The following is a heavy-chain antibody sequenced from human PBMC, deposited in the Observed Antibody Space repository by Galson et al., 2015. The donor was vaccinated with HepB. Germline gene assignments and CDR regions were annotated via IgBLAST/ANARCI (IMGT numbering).Heavy chain of an antibody. CDR2: INHSGTT. J-gene: IGHJ5*02. Sequence: TLSLTCAVSGGSFNTYYWNWIRQPPGRGLEWIGEINHSGTTNYNPSLKSRVNISVDAPNNQFSLKVISVTAADAALYYCARGRRFITLVRGPPHRCFDPWGQGTLVTVSS. CDR1: GGSFNTYY. D-gene: IGHD3-10*01. CDR3: ARGRRFITLVRGPPHRCFDP. V-gene: IGHV4-34*01.